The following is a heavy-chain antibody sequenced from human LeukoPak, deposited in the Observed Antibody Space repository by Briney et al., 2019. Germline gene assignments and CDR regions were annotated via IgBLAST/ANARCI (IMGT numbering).Heavy chain of an antibody. J-gene: IGHJ3*02. CDR2: MNPNSGNT. Sequence: GASVKVSCKASGYTFTSYDINWVRQATGQGLEWMGWMNPNSGNTGYAQKFQGRVTMTRDTSMSTVYMELSSLTSEDTAVYYCARNALGFHIWGQGTAVTISS. V-gene: IGHV1-8*01. CDR1: GYTFTSYD. CDR3: ARNALGFHI.